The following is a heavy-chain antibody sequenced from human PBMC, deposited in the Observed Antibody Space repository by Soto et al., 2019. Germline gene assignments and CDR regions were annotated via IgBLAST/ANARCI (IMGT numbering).Heavy chain of an antibody. CDR3: ARDFDVNTALDYWSFDL. CDR1: GGSTSGKY. V-gene: IGHV4-4*07. CDR2: IYSSGRT. Sequence: QVHLQESGPGVVKASETLSLTCSLSGGSTSGKYWSWIRQSAGKGLEWIGRIYSSGRTHYNPSLGRRVSMSVPKNSFSLRLTSVTAADTAIYYCARDFDVNTALDYWSFDLWGRGTQVSVSS. J-gene: IGHJ2*01. D-gene: IGHD3-9*01.